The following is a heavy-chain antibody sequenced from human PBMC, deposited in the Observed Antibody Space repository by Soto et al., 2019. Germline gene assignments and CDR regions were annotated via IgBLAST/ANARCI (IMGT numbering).Heavy chain of an antibody. CDR3: ARGAAHYYYYYGMDV. CDR1: GFTFSSYW. V-gene: IGHV3-7*01. D-gene: IGHD6-13*01. Sequence: EVQLVESGGGLVQPGGSLRLSCAASGFTFSSYWMSWVRQAPGKGLEWVANIKQDGSEKYYVDSVKGRFTISRDNAKNSLYLQMNSRRAEDTAVYYCARGAAHYYYYYGMDVWGQGTTVTVSS. J-gene: IGHJ6*02. CDR2: IKQDGSEK.